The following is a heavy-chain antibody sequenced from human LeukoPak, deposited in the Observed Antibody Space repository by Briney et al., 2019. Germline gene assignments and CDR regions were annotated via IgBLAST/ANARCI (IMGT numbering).Heavy chain of an antibody. CDR2: IYPGDSDT. V-gene: IGHV5-51*01. J-gene: IGHJ3*02. CDR3: ARHRSLGRTTHAFDI. CDR1: GYSFTSYW. D-gene: IGHD1-1*01. Sequence: GESLKISCKGSGYSFTSYWIGWVRQMPGKGLEWMGIIYPGDSDTRYSPSFQGQVTISADRSISTAYLQWSSLKASDTAMYYCARHRSLGRTTHAFDIWGQGTMVTVSS.